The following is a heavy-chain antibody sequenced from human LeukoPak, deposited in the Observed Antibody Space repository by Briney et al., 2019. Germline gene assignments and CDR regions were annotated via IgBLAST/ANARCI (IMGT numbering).Heavy chain of an antibody. Sequence: KSGGSLRLSCAASGFTFSSYWMHWVRQAPGKGLVWVSRINRDARSTSYADSVKGRFTISRDNAKNTLYLQMNSLRVEDTAVYYCARDLGAAEAFDIWGQGTMVTVSS. CDR3: ARDLGAAEAFDI. V-gene: IGHV3-74*01. CDR2: INRDARST. J-gene: IGHJ3*02. CDR1: GFTFSSYW.